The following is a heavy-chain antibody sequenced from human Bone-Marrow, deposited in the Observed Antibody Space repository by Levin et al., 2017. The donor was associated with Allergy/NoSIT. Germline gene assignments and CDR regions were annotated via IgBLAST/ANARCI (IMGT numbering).Heavy chain of an antibody. CDR3: ARRFGGDCFSDAFDL. V-gene: IGHV5-10-1*01. D-gene: IGHD2-21*02. Sequence: GESLKISCKGSGYSFTNFWISWVRQTPGKGLEWMGRIDPGDSYTSYSPSFQGHVTISGDVSISTAYLQLYSLKASDTAMYYCARRFGGDCFSDAFDLWGQGTMVTVSS. CDR1: GYSFTNFW. CDR2: IDPGDSYT. J-gene: IGHJ3*01.